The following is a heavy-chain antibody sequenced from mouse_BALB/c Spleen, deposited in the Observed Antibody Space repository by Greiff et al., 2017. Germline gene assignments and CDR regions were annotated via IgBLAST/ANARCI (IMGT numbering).Heavy chain of an antibody. V-gene: IGHV14-1*02. CDR3: ASDGYDGTPCDD. Sequence: EVQLQQSGAELVRPGALVKLSCKASGFNIKDYYMHWVKQRPEQGLEWIGWIDPENGNTIYDPKFQGKASITADTSSNTAYLQLSSLTSEDTAVYYCASDGYDGTPCDDGGQGTTLTVAA. D-gene: IGHD2-2*01. CDR1: GFNIKDYY. CDR2: IDPENGNT. J-gene: IGHJ2*01.